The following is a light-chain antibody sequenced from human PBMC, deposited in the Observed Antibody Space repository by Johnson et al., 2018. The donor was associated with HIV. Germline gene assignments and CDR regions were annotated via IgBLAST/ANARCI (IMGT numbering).Light chain of an antibody. Sequence: QSVLTQPPSVSAAPGQKVTISCSGSSSNIASNYVSWYQQIPGTAPKLLIYDNNKRPSGIPDRFSGSRSGTSATLTITGLQTGDEANYYCGTWDSSLSAHYVFGTGTKVTVL. CDR3: GTWDSSLSAHYV. J-gene: IGLJ1*01. CDR1: SSNIASNY. V-gene: IGLV1-51*01. CDR2: DNN.